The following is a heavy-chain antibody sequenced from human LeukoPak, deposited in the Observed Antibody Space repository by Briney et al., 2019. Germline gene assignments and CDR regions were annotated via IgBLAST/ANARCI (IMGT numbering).Heavy chain of an antibody. Sequence: GASVKVSCKASRGTFSSYAISWVRQAPGQRLEWMGGIIPIFGTANYAQKFQGRVTITADESTSTAYMELSSLRSEDTAVYYCARGDKYYYDSSGYSLWGQGTLVTVSS. CDR1: RGTFSSYA. CDR3: ARGDKYYYDSSGYSL. V-gene: IGHV1-69*13. J-gene: IGHJ1*01. D-gene: IGHD3-22*01. CDR2: IIPIFGTA.